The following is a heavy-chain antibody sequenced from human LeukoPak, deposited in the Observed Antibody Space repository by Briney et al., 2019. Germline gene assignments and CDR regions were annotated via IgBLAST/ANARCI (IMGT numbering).Heavy chain of an antibody. D-gene: IGHD4-17*01. V-gene: IGHV4-59*01. CDR1: GGSISSYY. CDR2: IYYSGST. CDR3: ARVTTVTPYFDY. Sequence: SETLSLTCTVSGGSISSYYWSWIRQPPGKGLEWIGYIYYSGSTNYNPSLKSRVTISVDTSKNQFSLKLSSVTAADTAVYYCARVTTVTPYFDYWGQGTLVTVSS. J-gene: IGHJ4*02.